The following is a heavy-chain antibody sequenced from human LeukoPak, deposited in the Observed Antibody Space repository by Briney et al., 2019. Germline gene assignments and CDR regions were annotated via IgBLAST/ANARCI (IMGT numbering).Heavy chain of an antibody. J-gene: IGHJ4*02. D-gene: IGHD6-19*01. V-gene: IGHV6-1*01. CDR2: TYYRSKWYN. CDR1: GDSVSSNSAA. Sequence: SQTLSLTCAISGDSVSSNSAAWNWIRQSPSRGLEWLGRTYYRSKWYNDYAVSVKSRITINPDTSKNQFSLQLNSVTPEDTAVYYCARLLRRRVRIAVAGYYFDYWGQGTLVTVSS. CDR3: ARLLRRRVRIAVAGYYFDY.